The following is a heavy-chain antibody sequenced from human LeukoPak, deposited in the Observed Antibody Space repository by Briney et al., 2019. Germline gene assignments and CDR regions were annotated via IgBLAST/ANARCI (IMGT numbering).Heavy chain of an antibody. CDR2: IKSKSDDETT. D-gene: IGHD3-10*01. V-gene: IGHV3-15*01. Sequence: PGGSLRLSCAASGFTYTNAWMSWVRQVPGKELEWVGRIKSKSDDETTDYAAPVKGRFTISRDDSKNTVYLQMNSLKTEDTAVYYCGLGSGRTDFDYWGQGTLVTVSA. CDR3: GLGSGRTDFDY. CDR1: GFTYTNAW. J-gene: IGHJ4*02.